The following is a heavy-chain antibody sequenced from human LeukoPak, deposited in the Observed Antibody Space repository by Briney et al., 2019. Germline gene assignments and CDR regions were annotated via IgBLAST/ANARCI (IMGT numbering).Heavy chain of an antibody. CDR2: ISGSGGST. CDR3: AKDHVRDYGDYVSFDY. V-gene: IGHV3-23*01. Sequence: GGSLRLSCAASGFTFSSYAMSWVRQAPGKGREWVSAISGSGGSTYYADSVKGRFTISRDNSKNTLYLQMNSLRAEDTAVYYCAKDHVRDYGDYVSFDYWGQGTLVTVSS. CDR1: GFTFSSYA. D-gene: IGHD4-17*01. J-gene: IGHJ4*02.